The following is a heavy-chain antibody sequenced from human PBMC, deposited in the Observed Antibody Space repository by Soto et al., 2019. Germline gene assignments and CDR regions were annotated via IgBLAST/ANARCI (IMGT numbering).Heavy chain of an antibody. J-gene: IGHJ5*02. Sequence: VPVLESGRGLVQPGRSLRLSCAASGFTFSSYAISWVRQAPGQGLEWMGGSIPIFGTANYAQKFQGRDTITPDESTSTAYMGRSSLRSEDTVVYYCARTYCCGDCYSEGLNWFDLWGQGALVTVSS. CDR2: SIPIFGTA. D-gene: IGHD2-21*02. CDR3: ARTYCCGDCYSEGLNWFDL. CDR1: GFTFSSYA. V-gene: IGHV1-69*01.